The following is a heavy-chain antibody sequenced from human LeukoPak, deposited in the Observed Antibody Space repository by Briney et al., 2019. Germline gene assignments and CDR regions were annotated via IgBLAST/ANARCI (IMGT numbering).Heavy chain of an antibody. J-gene: IGHJ4*02. D-gene: IGHD6-25*01. CDR2: IRHDGSDK. V-gene: IGHV3-30*02. Sequence: GGSLRLSCAASGFTFGSYGVHWVRQAPGKGLEWVAFIRHDGSDKYYADSVKGRFTISRDNSKNTLYLQMNSLRAEDTAVYYCAKVCGGSPVGFDNWGKGPLVTASS. CDR3: AKVCGGSPVGFDN. CDR1: GFTFGSYG.